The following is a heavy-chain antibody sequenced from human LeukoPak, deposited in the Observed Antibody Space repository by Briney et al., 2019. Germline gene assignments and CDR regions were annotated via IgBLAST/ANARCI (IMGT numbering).Heavy chain of an antibody. CDR2: ISGSGSST. V-gene: IGHV3-23*01. J-gene: IGHJ4*02. CDR3: ARDTGGGYSCYDC. Sequence: PGGSLRLSCAASGLTFSNYAMSWVRQAPGKGLEWASAISGSGSSTYYADSVKGRFTISRDNSKNTLYLQMNSLRAEDTAVYYCARDTGGGYSCYDCWGQGTLVTVSS. CDR1: GLTFSNYA. D-gene: IGHD5-18*01.